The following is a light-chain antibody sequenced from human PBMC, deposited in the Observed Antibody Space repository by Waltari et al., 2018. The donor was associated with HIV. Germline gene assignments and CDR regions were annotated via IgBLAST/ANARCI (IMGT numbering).Light chain of an antibody. V-gene: IGLV1-40*01. CDR1: SSNIGAGYD. J-gene: IGLJ1*01. CDR2: CNP. CDR3: QSYDSGLSAYV. Sequence: QSVLTQPPSVSGAPGQRVTISCTGSSSNIGAGYDVHWFQQLPGTAPKLLIYCNPNRPSGAPDRFSGSKSGTSAALAITGLQAEDEADYYCQSYDSGLSAYVFGTGTKVTVL.